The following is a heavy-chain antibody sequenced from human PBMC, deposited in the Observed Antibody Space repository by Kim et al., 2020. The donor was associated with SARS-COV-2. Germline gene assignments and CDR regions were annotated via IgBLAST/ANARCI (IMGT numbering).Heavy chain of an antibody. V-gene: IGHV4-39*01. CDR3: ARRTYFDFPPRDFDY. D-gene: IGHD3-9*01. Sequence: SETLSLTCTVSGGSVTSNNYYWGWVRQPPGKGLEWIGSIYYSGITYYNPSPKSRVTVSVDTSKNQFSLKLNSVTAADTAVYYCARRTYFDFPPRDFDYWGQGTRVSVSS. CDR1: GGSVTSNNYY. CDR2: IYYSGIT. J-gene: IGHJ4*02.